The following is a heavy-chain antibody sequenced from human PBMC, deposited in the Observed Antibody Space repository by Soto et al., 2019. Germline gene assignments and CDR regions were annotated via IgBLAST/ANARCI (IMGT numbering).Heavy chain of an antibody. Sequence: GGSLRLSCAASGFTFSSYAMSWIRQAPGKGLEWVSNIRSSGSTIYYADSVKGRFTISRDNAKNSLYLQMNSLRAEDTAVYYCARVGPPSDYWGQGTLVTVSS. CDR2: IRSSGSTI. CDR1: GFTFSSYA. J-gene: IGHJ4*02. CDR3: ARVGPPSDY. V-gene: IGHV3-11*01.